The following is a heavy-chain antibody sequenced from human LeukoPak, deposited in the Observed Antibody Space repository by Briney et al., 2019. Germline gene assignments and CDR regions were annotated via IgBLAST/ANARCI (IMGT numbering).Heavy chain of an antibody. Sequence: PSETLSLTCTVSGGSISSYYWSWIRQPPGKGLEWIGYIYYSGSTNYNPSLKSRVTISVDTSKNQFSLKLSSVTAADTAVYYCARGGQQWLVYYFDYWGQGTLVTVSS. CDR2: IYYSGST. V-gene: IGHV4-59*01. J-gene: IGHJ4*02. D-gene: IGHD6-19*01. CDR3: ARGGQQWLVYYFDY. CDR1: GGSISSYY.